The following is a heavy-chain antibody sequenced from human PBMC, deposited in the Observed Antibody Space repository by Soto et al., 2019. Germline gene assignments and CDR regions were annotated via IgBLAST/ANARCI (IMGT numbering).Heavy chain of an antibody. Sequence: ASVKVSCKASGYTFTGYYMHWVRQAPGQGLEWMGWINPNSGGTNYAQKFQGWVTMTRDTSISTAYMELSRLRSDDTAVYYCARTLVVPAAGTAPGYYYYGMDVWRQGTTVTVPS. CDR1: GYTFTGYY. V-gene: IGHV1-2*04. D-gene: IGHD2-2*01. CDR3: ARTLVVPAAGTAPGYYYYGMDV. J-gene: IGHJ6*02. CDR2: INPNSGGT.